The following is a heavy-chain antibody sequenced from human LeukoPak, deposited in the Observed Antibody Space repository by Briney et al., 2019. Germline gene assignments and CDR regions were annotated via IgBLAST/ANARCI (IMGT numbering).Heavy chain of an antibody. J-gene: IGHJ6*04. Sequence: ASVKVSCKASGYTFAGYYMHWVRQASGQGREWMGWINPNSGGTNYAQKFQGRVTMTRDTPISTAYMELSRLRSDDTAVYYCAKLRRVVPAAIGGLDVWGKGTTVTVSS. D-gene: IGHD2-2*01. CDR3: AKLRRVVPAAIGGLDV. CDR1: GYTFAGYY. V-gene: IGHV1-2*02. CDR2: INPNSGGT.